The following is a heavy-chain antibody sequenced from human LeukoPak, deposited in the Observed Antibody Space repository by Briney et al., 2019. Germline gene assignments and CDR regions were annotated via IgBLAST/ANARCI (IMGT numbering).Heavy chain of an antibody. CDR1: GSTLTEFS. CDR3: VRGRTGSIATAGRY. D-gene: IGHD6-6*01. J-gene: IGHJ4*02. V-gene: IGHV1-24*01. CDR2: LDPEDGET. Sequence: ASVTVPCKLSGSTLTEFSIHWVRQAHGKGLEWLGGLDPEDGETILSQKFQDRVALTADTSTSTAYMDMSRLRSEDTAVYFCVRGRTGSIATAGRYWGRGTLVTVSS.